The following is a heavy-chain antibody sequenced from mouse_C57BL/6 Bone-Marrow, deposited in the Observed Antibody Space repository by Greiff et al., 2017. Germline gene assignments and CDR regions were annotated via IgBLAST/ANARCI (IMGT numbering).Heavy chain of an antibody. CDR3: ASGGNYSNRDY. V-gene: IGHV5-12*01. J-gene: IGHJ2*01. CDR1: GFTFSDYY. Sequence: EVQRVESGGGLVQPGGSLKLSCAASGFTFSDYYMYWVRQTPEKRLEWVAYISNGGGSTYYPDTVKGRFTISSDNAKNTLDLQMSRLKSEDTAMYYYASGGNYSNRDYWGQGTTLTVSS. CDR2: ISNGGGST. D-gene: IGHD2-5*01.